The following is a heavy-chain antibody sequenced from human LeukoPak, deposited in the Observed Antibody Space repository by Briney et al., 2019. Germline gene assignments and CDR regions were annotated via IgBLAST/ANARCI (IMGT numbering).Heavy chain of an antibody. CDR1: GYTFTDHK. Sequence: ASVKVSCTASGYTFTDHKMHSVRQAPGRGLEWMGWVNPKTGDTNYAQNFQGRGTMTRDTSTNTAFMYLSRRKSHATAVYNCSRDAELLHSGQFKSWLDPWGQGTLVTVSS. J-gene: IGHJ5*02. CDR3: SRDAELLHSGQFKSWLDP. D-gene: IGHD2-15*01. V-gene: IGHV1-2*02. CDR2: VNPKTGDT.